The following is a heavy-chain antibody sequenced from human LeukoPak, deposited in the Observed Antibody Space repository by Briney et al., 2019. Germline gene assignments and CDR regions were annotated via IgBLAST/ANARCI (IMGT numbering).Heavy chain of an antibody. CDR3: ARDSRVSADY. V-gene: IGHV1-2*06. J-gene: IGHJ4*02. CDR2: IDPKSGGT. D-gene: IGHD2-8*01. CDR1: GYTFSGYC. Sequence: GSVKVSCKTSGYTFSGYCIHWVRQAPGQGLEWLGRIDPKSGGTGFAHNFQGRVTMTTDTSISTVYMDLSSLRSDDTAVYYCARDSRVSADYWGQGTLVTVSS.